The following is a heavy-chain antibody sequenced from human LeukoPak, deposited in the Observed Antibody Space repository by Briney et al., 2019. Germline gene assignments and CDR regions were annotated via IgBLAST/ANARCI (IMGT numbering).Heavy chain of an antibody. D-gene: IGHD4-17*01. CDR2: IYSGGST. CDR1: GFTFSSYG. J-gene: IGHJ5*02. V-gene: IGHV3-66*01. Sequence: PGGSLRLSCAASGFTFSSYGMHWVRQAPGKGLEWVSVIYSGGSTYYADSVKGRFTISRDNSKNTLYLQMNSLRAEDTAVYYCAREGHDYGDYGSWFDPWGQGTLVTVSS. CDR3: AREGHDYGDYGSWFDP.